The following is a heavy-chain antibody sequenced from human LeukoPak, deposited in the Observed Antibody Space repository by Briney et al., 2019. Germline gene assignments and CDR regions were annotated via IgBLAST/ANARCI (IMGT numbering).Heavy chain of an antibody. CDR2: ISAYNGNT. Sequence: ASVKVPCKASGYIFTSYGISWVRQAPGQGLEWMGWISAYNGNTNDAQKLQGRVTMTTDTSTSTAYMELRSLRSDDTAVYYCARQPRGLLSPFDDWGQGTLVTVSS. V-gene: IGHV1-18*04. CDR1: GYIFTSYG. J-gene: IGHJ4*02. CDR3: ARQPRGLLSPFDD. D-gene: IGHD3-3*01.